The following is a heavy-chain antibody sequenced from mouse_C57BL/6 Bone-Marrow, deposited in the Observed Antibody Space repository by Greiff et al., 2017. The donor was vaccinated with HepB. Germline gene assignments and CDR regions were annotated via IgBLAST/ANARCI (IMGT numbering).Heavy chain of an antibody. CDR3: AKEADGGGYCDV. CDR1: GYSFTSYY. CDR2: IYPGSGNT. Sequence: VQLQESGPELVKPGASVKISCKASGYSFTSYYIHWVKQRPGQGLEWIGWIYPGSGNTKYNEKFKGKATLTADTSSSTAYMQPSSLTSEDPAAYDCAKEADGGGYCDVWGTGTTVTVSS. V-gene: IGHV1-66*01. J-gene: IGHJ1*03. D-gene: IGHD1-1*01.